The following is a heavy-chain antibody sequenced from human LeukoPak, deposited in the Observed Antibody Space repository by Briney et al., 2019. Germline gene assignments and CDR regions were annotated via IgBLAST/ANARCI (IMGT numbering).Heavy chain of an antibody. CDR2: ISSGGGTV. CDR1: GFILGDYS. Sequence: GGSLRLSCAMSGFILGDYSMNWVRQAPGKGLEWVSFISSGGGTVYYADSVKGRFTISRDNAKNSLYLQMNSLRAEDTAVYYCARESGGSYLKIFDYWGQGTLVTVSS. D-gene: IGHD1-26*01. V-gene: IGHV3-48*04. CDR3: ARESGGSYLKIFDY. J-gene: IGHJ4*02.